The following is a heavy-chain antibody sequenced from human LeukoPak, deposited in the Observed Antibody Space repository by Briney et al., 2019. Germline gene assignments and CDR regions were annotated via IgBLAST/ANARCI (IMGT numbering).Heavy chain of an antibody. V-gene: IGHV1-8*01. CDR3: ARGTASNYGYYYYMDV. D-gene: IGHD4-11*01. J-gene: IGHJ6*03. CDR1: GYTFTSYD. Sequence: ASVKVSCKASGYTFTSYDINWVRQATGQGLEWMGWMNPNSGNTGYAQKFQGRVTMTRNTSISTAYMELSSLRSEDTAVYYCARGTASNYGYYYYMDVWGKGITVTVSS. CDR2: MNPNSGNT.